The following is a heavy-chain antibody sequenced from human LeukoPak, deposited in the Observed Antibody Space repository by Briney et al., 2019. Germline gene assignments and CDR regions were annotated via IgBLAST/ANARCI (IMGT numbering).Heavy chain of an antibody. J-gene: IGHJ3*02. V-gene: IGHV1-46*01. Sequence: GASVKVSCKASGYTFTSYYMHWVRQAPGQGLEWMGIINPSGGSTSYAQKFQGRVTMTRDTSTSTVYMELSSLRSEDTAVYYCARDRHYDFWSGCYRGDAFDIWGQGTMVTVSS. CDR1: GYTFTSYY. CDR2: INPSGGST. D-gene: IGHD3-3*01. CDR3: ARDRHYDFWSGCYRGDAFDI.